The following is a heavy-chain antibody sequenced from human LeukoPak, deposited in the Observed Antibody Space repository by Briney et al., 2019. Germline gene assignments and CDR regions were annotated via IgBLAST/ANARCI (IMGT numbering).Heavy chain of an antibody. J-gene: IGHJ4*02. D-gene: IGHD4-17*01. CDR1: GFTFSSYA. CDR2: ISGSGGST. CDR3: ARDRRDYGDFLDY. V-gene: IGHV3-23*01. Sequence: GGSLRLSCAASGFTFSSYAMSWVRQAPGKGLEWVSAISGSGGSTYYADSVKGRFTISRDNSKNTLYLQMNSLRGEDTAVYYCARDRRDYGDFLDYWGQGTLVTVSS.